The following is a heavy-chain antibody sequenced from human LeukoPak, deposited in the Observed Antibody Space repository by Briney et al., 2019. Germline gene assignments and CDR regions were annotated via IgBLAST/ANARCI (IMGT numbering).Heavy chain of an antibody. Sequence: ASVKVSCKAPGYTFTGYYMHWVRQAPGQGLEWMGWINPNSGGTNYAQKFQGRVTMTRDTSISTAYMELSRLRSDDTAVYYCARDDGISSNFDYWGQGTLVTVSS. J-gene: IGHJ4*02. CDR3: ARDDGISSNFDY. CDR1: GYTFTGYY. CDR2: INPNSGGT. D-gene: IGHD2-2*01. V-gene: IGHV1-2*02.